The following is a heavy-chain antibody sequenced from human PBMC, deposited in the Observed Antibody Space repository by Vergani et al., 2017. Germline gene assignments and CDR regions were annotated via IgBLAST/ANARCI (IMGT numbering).Heavy chain of an antibody. CDR3: AREPYSRRTFDP. CDR1: GFTFSSYS. V-gene: IGHV3-21*01. CDR2: ISSSSSYI. Sequence: EVQLVESGGGLVKPGGSLRLSCAASGFTFSSYSMNWVRQAPGKGLEWVSSISSSSSYIYYADSVKGRFTISRDNAKNSLYLQMNSLRAEDTAVYYCAREPYSRRTFDPWGQGTLVTVSS. J-gene: IGHJ5*02. D-gene: IGHD6-13*01.